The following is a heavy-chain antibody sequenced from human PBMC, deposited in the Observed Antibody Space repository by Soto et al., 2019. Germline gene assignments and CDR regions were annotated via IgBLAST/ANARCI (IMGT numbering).Heavy chain of an antibody. CDR1: GGTFSSYA. CDR2: IIPIFGTA. CDR3: ARAYHWGSLYYFDY. D-gene: IGHD3-16*01. J-gene: IGHJ4*02. Sequence: SVKVSCKASGGTFSSYAISWVLQAPGQGLEWMGGIIPIFGTANYAQKFQGRVTITADESTSTAYMELSSLRSEDTAVYYCARAYHWGSLYYFDYWGQGTLVTVSS. V-gene: IGHV1-69*13.